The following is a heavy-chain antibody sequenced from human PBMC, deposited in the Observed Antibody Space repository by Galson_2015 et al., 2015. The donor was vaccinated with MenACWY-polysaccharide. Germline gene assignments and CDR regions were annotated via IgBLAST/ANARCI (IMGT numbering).Heavy chain of an antibody. CDR2: IFHSGTT. Sequence: ETLSLTCAVSGYSISSGSYWGWIRQPPGKGLEWIASIFHSGTTYYNPSLKSRVTISVDTSKNQFSLKLSSVTAADTAVYYCARVEKYSGSFYILYWGQGTLVTVSS. D-gene: IGHD1-26*01. J-gene: IGHJ4*02. V-gene: IGHV4-38-2*01. CDR3: ARVEKYSGSFYILY. CDR1: GYSISSGSY.